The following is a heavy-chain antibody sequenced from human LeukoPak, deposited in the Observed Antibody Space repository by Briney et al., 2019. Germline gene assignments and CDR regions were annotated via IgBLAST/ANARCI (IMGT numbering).Heavy chain of an antibody. CDR3: ARGRVQWVY. J-gene: IGHJ4*02. D-gene: IGHD1-26*01. Sequence: SETLSLTCTVSGGSISSGSYYWSWIRQPPGKGLEWIGEINHSGSTNYNPSLKSRVTISVDTSKNQFSLKLSSVTAADTAVYYCARGRVQWVYWGQGTLVTVSS. CDR2: INHSGST. CDR1: GGSISSGSYY. V-gene: IGHV4-39*07.